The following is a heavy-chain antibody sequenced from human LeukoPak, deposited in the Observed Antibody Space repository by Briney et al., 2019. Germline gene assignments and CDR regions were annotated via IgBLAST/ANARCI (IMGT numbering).Heavy chain of an antibody. V-gene: IGHV4-39*07. CDR1: GGSISSSSYY. CDR3: ARGPAYDYGDS. CDR2: IYHSGST. J-gene: IGHJ4*02. Sequence: PSETLSLTCTVSGGSISSSSYYWGWIRQPPGKGLEWIGSIYHSGSTYYNPSLKSRVTISVDTSKNQFSLKLRSVTAADTAVYYCARGPAYDYGDSWGQGALVTVSS. D-gene: IGHD2-2*01.